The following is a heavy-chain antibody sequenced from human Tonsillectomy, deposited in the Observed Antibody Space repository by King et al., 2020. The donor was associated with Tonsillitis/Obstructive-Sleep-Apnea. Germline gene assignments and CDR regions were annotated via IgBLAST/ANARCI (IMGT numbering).Heavy chain of an antibody. CDR1: GGSFSGYY. Sequence: VQLQQWGAGLLKPSETLSLTCAVYGGSFSGYYWSWIRQPPGKGLEWIGEINHSGSTNYNPSLKSRVTISVDTSKNQFSLKLSSVTAADTAVYYCARDPYGDYARDAFDIWGQGTMVTVSS. CDR3: ARDPYGDYARDAFDI. D-gene: IGHD4-17*01. J-gene: IGHJ3*02. CDR2: INHSGST. V-gene: IGHV4-34*01.